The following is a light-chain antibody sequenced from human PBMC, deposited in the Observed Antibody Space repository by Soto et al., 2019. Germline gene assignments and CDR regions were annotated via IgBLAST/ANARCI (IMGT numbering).Light chain of an antibody. V-gene: IGKV3D-20*02. CDR3: HQRSNWPT. J-gene: IGKJ1*01. CDR2: GAS. Sequence: EIVLTQSPGTLSLSPWEGATLSCRASQSVSSSYLAWYQQKPGQPPRLLIYGASSRATGIPDRFSGSGSGTDFPLTISSLEPEDFAVYYRHQRSNWPTFGQGTKVDIK. CDR1: QSVSSSY.